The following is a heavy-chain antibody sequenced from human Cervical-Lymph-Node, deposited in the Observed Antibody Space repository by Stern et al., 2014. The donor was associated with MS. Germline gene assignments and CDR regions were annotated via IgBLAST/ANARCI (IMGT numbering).Heavy chain of an antibody. J-gene: IGHJ4*02. D-gene: IGHD3-16*02. V-gene: IGHV3-74*02. Sequence: EVQLVESGGGLVQPGGSLRLSCAASGFTFSDSWMHWIRQAPGKGLVRVSRMNSDGSTIDYADSVRGRFTISRDNSKNTLYLEVGSLRAEDTAVYYCAKAGSYRFDDWGQGTLVTVSS. CDR3: AKAGSYRFDD. CDR2: MNSDGSTI. CDR1: GFTFSDSW.